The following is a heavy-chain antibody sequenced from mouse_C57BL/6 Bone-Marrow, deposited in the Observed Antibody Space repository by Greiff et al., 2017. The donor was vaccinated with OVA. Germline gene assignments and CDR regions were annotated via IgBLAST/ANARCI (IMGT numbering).Heavy chain of an antibody. CDR2: INPSTGGT. CDR3: ARDGVATWGFAY. CDR1: GYTFTSYW. D-gene: IGHD1-1*01. V-gene: IGHV1-53*01. J-gene: IGHJ3*01. Sequence: VQLQQSGTELVKPGASVKLSCKASGYTFTSYWMHWVKQRPGQGLEWIGNINPSTGGTNSNENFKSTATLTVDKSSRTAYIQLSSLTSDDSAVYYCARDGVATWGFAYWGQGTLVTVSA.